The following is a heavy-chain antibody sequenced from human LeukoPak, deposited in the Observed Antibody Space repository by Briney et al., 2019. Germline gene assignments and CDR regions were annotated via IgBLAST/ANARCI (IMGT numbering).Heavy chain of an antibody. D-gene: IGHD1-26*01. V-gene: IGHV3-30*02. CDR3: AKDYVEDSGSWVPGY. CDR1: GFDLSNYG. Sequence: GGSLRLSCAASGFDLSNYGMYWVRQAPGKGVEWVAFIRYDGTNTYYADSVKGRFTISRDNSKNTLYLQMNSLTAEDTAVFYCAKDYVEDSGSWVPGYWGKGTLVTVSS. CDR2: IRYDGTNT. J-gene: IGHJ4*02.